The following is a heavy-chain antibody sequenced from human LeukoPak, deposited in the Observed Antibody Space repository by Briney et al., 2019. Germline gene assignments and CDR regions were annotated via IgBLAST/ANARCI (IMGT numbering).Heavy chain of an antibody. J-gene: IGHJ3*02. CDR3: ARAIVATIEYAFDI. CDR2: IYYSGST. V-gene: IGHV4-30-4*01. CDR1: GGSISSGDYY. Sequence: SETLSLTCTVSGGSISSGDYYWSWIRQPPGTGLEWIGYIYYSGSTYYNPSLKSRVTISVDTSKNQFSLKLSSVTAADTAVYYCARAIVATIEYAFDIWGQGTMVTVSS. D-gene: IGHD5-12*01.